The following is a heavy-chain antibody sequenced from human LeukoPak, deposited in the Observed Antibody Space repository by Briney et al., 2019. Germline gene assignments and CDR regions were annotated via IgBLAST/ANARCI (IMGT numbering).Heavy chain of an antibody. CDR2: ISSGSTTI. V-gene: IGHV3-48*01. Sequence: PGGALRLSCATSGFTLSSYSMNWGRQAPGKGLEWISYISSGSTTIYYADSVKGRFTISRDNAKNSVYLQMNRLRAEDTAVYYCARDVEQWLVRVYYFDYWGQGTLVTVSS. D-gene: IGHD6-19*01. CDR3: ARDVEQWLVRVYYFDY. J-gene: IGHJ4*02. CDR1: GFTLSSYS.